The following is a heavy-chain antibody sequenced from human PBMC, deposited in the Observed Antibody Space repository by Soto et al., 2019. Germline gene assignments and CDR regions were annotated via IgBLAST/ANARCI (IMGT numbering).Heavy chain of an antibody. D-gene: IGHD3-22*01. Sequence: GASVEVSCKASGYTFTSYGISWVRQAPGQGLEWMGWISAYNGNTNYAQKLQGRVTMTTDTSTSTAYMELRSLRSDDTAVYYCARGARYYYDSSGYYYDAFDIWGQGTMVTVS. CDR2: ISAYNGNT. CDR1: GYTFTSYG. CDR3: ARGARYYYDSSGYYYDAFDI. V-gene: IGHV1-18*01. J-gene: IGHJ3*02.